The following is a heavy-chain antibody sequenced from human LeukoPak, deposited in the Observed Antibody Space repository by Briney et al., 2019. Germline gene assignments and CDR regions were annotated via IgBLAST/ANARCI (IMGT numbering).Heavy chain of an antibody. J-gene: IGHJ4*02. CDR3: ARGTAVAGTDY. V-gene: IGHV4-34*01. CDR1: GGSFSGYY. Sequence: SETLSLTCAVYGGSFSGYYWSWIRQPPGKGLEWIGEINHSGNTNYNPSLKSRVTISVDTSKNQFSLKLSSVTAADTAVYYCARGTAVAGTDYWGQGTLVTVSS. CDR2: INHSGNT. D-gene: IGHD6-19*01.